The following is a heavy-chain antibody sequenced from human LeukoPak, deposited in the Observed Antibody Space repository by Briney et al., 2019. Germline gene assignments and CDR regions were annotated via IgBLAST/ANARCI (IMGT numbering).Heavy chain of an antibody. Sequence: PSETLSLTCTVSGGSISSYYWSWIRQPAGKGLEWIGRIYTSGSTNYNPSLKSRVTMSVDTSKNQFSLKLSSVTAADTAVYYCARERGTRYCSSTSCYYFDYWGQGTLVTVSS. D-gene: IGHD2-2*01. CDR3: ARERGTRYCSSTSCYYFDY. V-gene: IGHV4-4*07. J-gene: IGHJ4*02. CDR1: GGSISSYY. CDR2: IYTSGST.